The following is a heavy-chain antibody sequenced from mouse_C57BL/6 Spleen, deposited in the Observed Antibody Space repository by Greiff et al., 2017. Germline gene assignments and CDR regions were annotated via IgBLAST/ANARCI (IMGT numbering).Heavy chain of an antibody. V-gene: IGHV5-16*01. CDR2: INYDGSST. Sequence: EVQLVESEGGLVQPGSSMKLSCTASGFTFSDYYMAWVRQVPEKGLEWVAHINYDGSSTYYLDSLKSRFIITRDNAKNILYLQMSSLKSEDTATYYCARGDYDDGTYAMDYWGQGTSVTVSS. CDR1: GFTFSDYY. J-gene: IGHJ4*01. CDR3: ARGDYDDGTYAMDY. D-gene: IGHD2-4*01.